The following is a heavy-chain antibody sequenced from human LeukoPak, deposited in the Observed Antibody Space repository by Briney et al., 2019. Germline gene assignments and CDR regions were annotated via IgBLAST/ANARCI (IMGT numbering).Heavy chain of an antibody. V-gene: IGHV3-21*01. CDR3: ARGPITIFGVAPA. J-gene: IGHJ5*02. CDR1: GFTFSSYS. Sequence: GGSLRLSCAASGFTFSSYSMNWVRQAPGKGLEWVSSISSGSSYIYYADSVKGRFTISRDNAKNSLYLQMNSLRAEDTAVYYCARGPITIFGVAPAWGQGTLVTVSS. D-gene: IGHD3-3*01. CDR2: ISSGSSYI.